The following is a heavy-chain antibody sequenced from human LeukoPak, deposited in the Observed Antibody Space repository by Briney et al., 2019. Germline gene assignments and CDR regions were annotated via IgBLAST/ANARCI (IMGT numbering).Heavy chain of an antibody. CDR1: GFTFSSYA. CDR2: IGASGGGT. J-gene: IGHJ2*01. V-gene: IGHV3-23*01. Sequence: GGSLRLSCAASGFTFSSYAMSWVRQAPGKGLEWVSAIGASGGGTYYADSVKGRFTISRDNSKNTLYLQMNSLRAEDTAVYYCAKSNELLWYFDLWGRGALVTVSS. D-gene: IGHD1-1*01. CDR3: AKSNELLWYFDL.